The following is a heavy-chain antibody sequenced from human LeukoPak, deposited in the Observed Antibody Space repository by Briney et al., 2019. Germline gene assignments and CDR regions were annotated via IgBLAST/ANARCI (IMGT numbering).Heavy chain of an antibody. CDR3: AAPLRSGYDSWNWFDP. D-gene: IGHD5-12*01. J-gene: IGHJ5*02. CDR2: IYYSGST. V-gene: IGHV4-39*01. Sequence: PSETLSLTCTVSGGSISSSSYYWGWIRQPPGKGLEWIGSIYYSGSTYYNPSLKSRVTISIDTSKNQFSLKLSSVTAADTAVYYCAAPLRSGYDSWNWFDPWGQGTLVTVSS. CDR1: GGSISSSSYY.